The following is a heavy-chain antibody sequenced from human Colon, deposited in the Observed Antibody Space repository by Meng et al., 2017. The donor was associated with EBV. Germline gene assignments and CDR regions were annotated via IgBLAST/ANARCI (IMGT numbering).Heavy chain of an antibody. V-gene: IGHV4-34*12. CDR1: GGSLSGAY. CDR2: IIHGGSP. Sequence: QGQLQQWGAGLLKPSGTLSLTCAGNGGSLSGAYWNWIRQPPGKGLEWIGEIIHGGSPSYNPSLKSRVTISIDTSKNQLSLMLSSVTAADTVVYYCARRPTGIDYWGQGTLVTVSS. CDR3: ARRPTGIDY. D-gene: IGHD2-8*02. J-gene: IGHJ4*02.